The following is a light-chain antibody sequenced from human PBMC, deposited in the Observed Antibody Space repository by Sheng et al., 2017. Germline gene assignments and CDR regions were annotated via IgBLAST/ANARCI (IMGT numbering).Light chain of an antibody. J-gene: IGLJ3*02. CDR1: TSDVGSYDL. CDR3: CSYAGRSAWV. V-gene: IGLV2-23*01. CDR2: EGT. Sequence: QSALTQPASVSGSPGQSITISCTGTTSDVGSYDLVSWYQQHPGKAPKVLVYEGTKRPSGVSNRFSGSKSGKTASLTISGLEAEDEADYYCCSYAGRSAWVFGGGPKLTVL.